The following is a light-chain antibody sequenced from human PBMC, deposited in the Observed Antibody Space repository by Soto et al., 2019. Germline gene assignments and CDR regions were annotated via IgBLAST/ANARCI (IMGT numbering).Light chain of an antibody. V-gene: IGKV3-20*01. Sequence: EIVLTQSPGTLSFSPGERATLSCRASQSITNNYLAWYQQKAGQVPRLLLYGAPTRPTGIPDRFSGSGSGTDFTLTITRLEPDDFAVYYCQHYGSSPRTFGQGTKVDIK. CDR2: GAP. CDR3: QHYGSSPRT. CDR1: QSITNNY. J-gene: IGKJ1*01.